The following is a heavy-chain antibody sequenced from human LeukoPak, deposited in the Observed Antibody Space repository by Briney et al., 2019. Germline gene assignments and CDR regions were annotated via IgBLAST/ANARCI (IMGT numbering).Heavy chain of an antibody. Sequence: SETLSLTCTVSGGSISSSSYYWGWIRQPPGKGLEWVGSIYYSGSTYYNPSLKSRVTISVDTSKNQFSLKLSSVTAADTAVYYCARKNYYGWGRGIDPWAQGTLVTVSS. CDR1: GGSISSSSYY. V-gene: IGHV4-39*01. CDR3: ARKNYYGWGRGIDP. D-gene: IGHD3-10*01. J-gene: IGHJ5*02. CDR2: IYYSGST.